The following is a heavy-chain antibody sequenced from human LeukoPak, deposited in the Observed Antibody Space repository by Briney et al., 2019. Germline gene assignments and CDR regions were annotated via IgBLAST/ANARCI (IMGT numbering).Heavy chain of an antibody. CDR2: ISSSGGTM. J-gene: IGHJ4*02. CDR3: ARTPYDYGSGSYWFDY. V-gene: IGHV3-11*01. CDR1: GFSFSDRY. Sequence: PGGSLRLSCAASGFSFSDRYMSWIRQAPGKGLEWVSCISSSGGTMYYADSVKGRFTISRDNAKNSLYLQMNSLRAEDSAVYYCARTPYDYGSGSYWFDYWGQGTLVTVSS. D-gene: IGHD3-10*01.